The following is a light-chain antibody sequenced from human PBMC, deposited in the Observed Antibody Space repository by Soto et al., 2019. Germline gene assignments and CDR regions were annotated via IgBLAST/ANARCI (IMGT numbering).Light chain of an antibody. Sequence: ENVLTQSPGTLSLSPGARATLSCRASQSGSNNYLAWYQHKPGQYPRVLIYGASSRATGIPYRFSGSGSGTDFTLTISRLEPEDFSVYYCHQYGSSPTFGQGTKVEIK. V-gene: IGKV3-20*01. CDR2: GAS. CDR1: QSGSNNY. CDR3: HQYGSSPT. J-gene: IGKJ1*01.